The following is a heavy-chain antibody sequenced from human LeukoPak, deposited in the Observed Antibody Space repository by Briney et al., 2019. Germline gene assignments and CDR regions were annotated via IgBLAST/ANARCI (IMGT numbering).Heavy chain of an antibody. CDR1: GFTFRSHW. Sequence: PGGSLRLSCAASGFTFRSHWMHWVRQAPGKGLVWVSHINPDGSSTTYADSVKGRFTISRDDAKNSLHLEMNSLRAEDTAVYYCARADCSSSTCYLRRSWFDPWGQGTLVTVSS. J-gene: IGHJ5*02. V-gene: IGHV3-74*01. CDR2: INPDGSST. D-gene: IGHD2-2*01. CDR3: ARADCSSSTCYLRRSWFDP.